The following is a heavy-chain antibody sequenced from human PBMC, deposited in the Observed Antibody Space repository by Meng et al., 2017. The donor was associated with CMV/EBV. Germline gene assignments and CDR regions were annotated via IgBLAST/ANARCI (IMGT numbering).Heavy chain of an antibody. V-gene: IGHV1-69*10. J-gene: IGHJ6*02. D-gene: IGHD1-1*01. Sequence: SVKVSCKASGGSLSAYAASWVRQAPGQGLEWIGGIIPIPDVTNYAQKFQGRVTITADRSTSTAYLELNSLRSEDTAVYYCARGHYPQLAPDYYYGLDVWSQGTTVTVSS. CDR1: GGSLSAYA. CDR3: ARGHYPQLAPDYYYGLDV. CDR2: IIPIPDVT.